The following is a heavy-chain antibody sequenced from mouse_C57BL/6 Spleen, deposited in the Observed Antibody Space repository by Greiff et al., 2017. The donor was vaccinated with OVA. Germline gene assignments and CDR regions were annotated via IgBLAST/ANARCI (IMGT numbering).Heavy chain of an antibody. CDR1: GFTFSSYA. J-gene: IGHJ2*01. CDR3: TRDHYYGSSYGYYFDY. Sequence: EVKLVESGEGLVKPGGSLKLSCAASGFTFSSYAMSWVRQTPEKRLEWVAYISSGGDYIYYADTVKGRFTISRDNARNTLYLQMSSRKSEDTAMYYCTRDHYYGSSYGYYFDYWGQGTTLTVSS. D-gene: IGHD1-1*01. CDR2: ISSGGDYI. V-gene: IGHV5-9-1*02.